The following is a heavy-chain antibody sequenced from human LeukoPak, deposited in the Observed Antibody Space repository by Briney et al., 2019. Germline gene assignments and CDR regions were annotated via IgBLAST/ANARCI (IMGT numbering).Heavy chain of an antibody. D-gene: IGHD6-13*01. CDR1: GFTLSSYD. CDR2: IDIPGNT. CDR3: ARDKGQQLVGLDY. J-gene: IGHJ4*02. Sequence: GGSLRLSCAASGFTLSSYDMHWVRQATGKGLEWVSGIDIPGNTYYPDSVKGRFTMSRESAKNSLYLQMNSLRVGDTAVYYCARDKGQQLVGLDYWGQGTLVTVSS. V-gene: IGHV3-13*01.